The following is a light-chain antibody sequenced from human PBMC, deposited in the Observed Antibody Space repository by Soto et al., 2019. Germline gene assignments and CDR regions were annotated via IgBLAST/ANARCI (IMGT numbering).Light chain of an antibody. CDR3: QQYNQWPRT. J-gene: IGKJ1*01. CDR1: QSVSSN. Sequence: EIVMTQSPATLSVSPGERATFSCRASQSVSSNLAWYQQKPGQAPRLLIYGASTRATGIPARFSGSGSGAEFTLTISSLQSEDFALYYCQQYNQWPRTFGQGTKVDIK. V-gene: IGKV3D-15*01. CDR2: GAS.